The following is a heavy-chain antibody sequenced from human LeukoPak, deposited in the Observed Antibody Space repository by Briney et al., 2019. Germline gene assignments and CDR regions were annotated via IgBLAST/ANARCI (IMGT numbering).Heavy chain of an antibody. J-gene: IGHJ4*02. CDR3: ARACSYCSGGSCLCY. D-gene: IGHD2-15*01. CDR1: GYTFTGYY. CDR2: INPNSGGT. V-gene: IGHV1-2*02. Sequence: ASVKVSCKASGYTFTGYYMHWARQAPGQGLEWMGWINPNSGGTNYAQKFQGRVTMTRDTSISTAYMELSRLRSDDTAVYYCARACSYCSGGSCLCYWGQGTLVTVSS.